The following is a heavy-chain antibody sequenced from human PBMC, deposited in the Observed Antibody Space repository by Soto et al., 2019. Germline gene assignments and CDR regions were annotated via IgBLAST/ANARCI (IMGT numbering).Heavy chain of an antibody. J-gene: IGHJ5*02. Sequence: SETLSLTCSVSGGSITIYYWSWLRQPPGKGLEWIGNVFYSGTTKYNPSLKSRVTISVDTSKSQFSLRLSSVTAADTAVYFCARFVEVTSTPIGNNWFDPWGQGTLVTVSS. V-gene: IGHV4-59*01. CDR3: ARFVEVTSTPIGNNWFDP. CDR1: GGSITIYY. D-gene: IGHD2-21*02. CDR2: VFYSGTT.